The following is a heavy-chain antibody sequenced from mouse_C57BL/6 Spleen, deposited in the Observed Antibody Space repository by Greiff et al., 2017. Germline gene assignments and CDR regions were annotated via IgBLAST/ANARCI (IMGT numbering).Heavy chain of an antibody. CDR2: INPYNGDT. V-gene: IGHV1-20*01. CDR3: ARRDWDVYFDV. D-gene: IGHD4-1*01. CDR1: GYSFTGYF. Sequence: SGPELVKPGDSVKISCKASGYSFTGYFMNWVMQSHGKSLEWIGRINPYNGDTFYNQKFKGKATLTVDKSSSTAHMELRSLTSEDSAVYYCARRDWDVYFDVWGTGTTVTVSS. J-gene: IGHJ1*03.